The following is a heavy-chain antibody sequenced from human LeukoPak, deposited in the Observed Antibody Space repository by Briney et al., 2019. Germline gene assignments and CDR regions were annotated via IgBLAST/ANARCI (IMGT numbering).Heavy chain of an antibody. J-gene: IGHJ4*02. Sequence: SETLSLTCAVYGGFFCGYYWSWIRQPPGKGLEWIGEINHSGSTNYNPSLKSRVTISVDTSKNQFSLKLSSVTAADTAVYHCASLRERSYYARGFDYWGRGTLVTVSS. CDR1: GGFFCGYY. D-gene: IGHD1-26*01. CDR2: INHSGST. CDR3: ASLRERSYYARGFDY. V-gene: IGHV4-34*01.